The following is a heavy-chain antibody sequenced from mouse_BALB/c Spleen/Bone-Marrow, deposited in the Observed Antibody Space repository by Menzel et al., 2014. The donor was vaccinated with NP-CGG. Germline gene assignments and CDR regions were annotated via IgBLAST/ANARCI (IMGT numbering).Heavy chain of an antibody. Sequence: EVQLQQSGPSLVKPSQTLSLTCSVTGDSITSGYWNWIRKFPGNKLEYMGYITYSGNTYYNPSLISRISITRDTSKNQYYLQLNSVTTEDTATYYCTRDYYGPWGQGTTLAVSS. J-gene: IGHJ2*01. CDR3: TRDYYGP. V-gene: IGHV3-8*02. CDR2: ITYSGNT. CDR1: GDSITSGY. D-gene: IGHD1-2*01.